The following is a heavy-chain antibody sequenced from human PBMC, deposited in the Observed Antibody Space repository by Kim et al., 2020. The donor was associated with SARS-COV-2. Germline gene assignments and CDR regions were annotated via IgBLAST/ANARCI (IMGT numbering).Heavy chain of an antibody. J-gene: IGHJ4*02. D-gene: IGHD5-18*01. CDR1: GFTFSSYV. V-gene: IGHV3-30*04. CDR3: ARENSVDTALDY. Sequence: GGSLRLSCAASGFTFSSYVMHWVRQAPGKGLEWAAVISYDGSNKYYADSMKGRFTISRDNSKNTLYLQMDSLRAEDTAVYHCARENSVDTALDYWGQGTLVTVSS. CDR2: ISYDGSNK.